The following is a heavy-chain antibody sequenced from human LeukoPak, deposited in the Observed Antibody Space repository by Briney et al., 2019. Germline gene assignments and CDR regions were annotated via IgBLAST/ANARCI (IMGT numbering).Heavy chain of an antibody. CDR3: AKDNREALGLSDY. CDR2: IRYDGSNK. J-gene: IGHJ4*02. Sequence: PGGSLRLSCAASGFTFSSYGMHWVRQAPGKGLEWVAFIRYDGSNKYYADSVKGRFTISRDNSKNTLYLQMNSLRAEDTAVYYCAKDNREALGLSDYWGQGTLVTVSS. V-gene: IGHV3-30*02. CDR1: GFTFSSYG.